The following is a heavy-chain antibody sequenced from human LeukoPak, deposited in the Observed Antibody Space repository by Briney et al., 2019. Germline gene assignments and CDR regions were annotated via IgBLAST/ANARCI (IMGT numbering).Heavy chain of an antibody. CDR2: IKPDGSEK. CDR3: AREKEGYCSRTSCYLDYYYYYMDV. Sequence: PGGSLRLSCAASGFTFSDYYMSWIRQAPGKGLEWVASIKPDGSEKYYVDSVKGRFTISRDNAKNSLYLQMNSLRAEDTAVYYCAREKEGYCSRTSCYLDYYYYYMDVWGKGTTVTISS. J-gene: IGHJ6*03. CDR1: GFTFSDYY. D-gene: IGHD2-2*01. V-gene: IGHV3-7*01.